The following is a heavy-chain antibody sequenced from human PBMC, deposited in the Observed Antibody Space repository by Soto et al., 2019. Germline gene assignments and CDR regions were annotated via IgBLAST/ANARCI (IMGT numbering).Heavy chain of an antibody. J-gene: IGHJ4*02. Sequence: EVQLLESGGGLVQPGGSLSLSCAASAFTFNNYAMSWVRQAPGKGLEWVSGIGGSGRTTYYADSVKGRFTISRDNSNNTLFLQMNILRAEDAAVYYCAKTRYSDSSGDFSDYWGQGTLVTVPS. CDR1: AFTFNNYA. V-gene: IGHV3-23*01. CDR3: AKTRYSDSSGDFSDY. D-gene: IGHD3-22*01. CDR2: IGGSGRTT.